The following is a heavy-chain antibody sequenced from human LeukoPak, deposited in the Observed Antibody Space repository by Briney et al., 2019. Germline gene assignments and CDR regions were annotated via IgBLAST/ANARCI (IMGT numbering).Heavy chain of an antibody. CDR1: GGSFSGYY. J-gene: IGHJ3*02. D-gene: IGHD3-16*01. CDR3: ARVMTTFTPWDAFDI. V-gene: IGHV4-34*01. CDR2: INHSGST. Sequence: SETLSLTCAAYGGSFSGYYWSWIRQPPGKGLEWIGEINHSGSTNYNPSLKSRVTISVDTSKNQFSLKLSSVTAADTAVYYCARVMTTFTPWDAFDIWGQGTMVTVSS.